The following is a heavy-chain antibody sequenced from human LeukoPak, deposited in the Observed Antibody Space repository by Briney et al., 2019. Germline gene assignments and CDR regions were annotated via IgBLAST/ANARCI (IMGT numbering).Heavy chain of an antibody. J-gene: IGHJ4*02. CDR2: ISAYNGNT. V-gene: IGHV1-18*01. CDR1: GYTFTSYG. CDR3: ARDHRYCGSTSCVRGRLGY. Sequence: ASVKVSCKASGYTFTSYGISWARQAPGQGLEWMGWISAYNGNTNYAQKLQGRVTMTTDTSTSTAYMELRSLRSDDTAVYYCARDHRYCGSTSCVRGRLGYWGQGTLVTVSS. D-gene: IGHD2-2*01.